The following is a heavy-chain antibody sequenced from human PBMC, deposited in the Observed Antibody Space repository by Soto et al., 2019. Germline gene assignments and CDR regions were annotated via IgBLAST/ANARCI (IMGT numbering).Heavy chain of an antibody. Sequence: PGGSLRLSCAASGFTFSSYAMSWVRQAPGKGLEWVSAISGSGGSTYYADSVKGRFTISRDNSKNTLYLQMNSLRAEDTAVYYCAKKRDYYDSSGYYYDYWGQGTLVNVSS. J-gene: IGHJ4*02. CDR2: ISGSGGST. D-gene: IGHD3-22*01. CDR3: AKKRDYYDSSGYYYDY. V-gene: IGHV3-23*01. CDR1: GFTFSSYA.